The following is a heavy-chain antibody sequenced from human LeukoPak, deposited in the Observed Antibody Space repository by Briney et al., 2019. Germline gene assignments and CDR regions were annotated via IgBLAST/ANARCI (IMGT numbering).Heavy chain of an antibody. CDR2: VSGNGDMT. CDR1: GLTFSSVV. CDR3: AKVDIVGSRKPGTDV. J-gene: IGHJ6*02. V-gene: IGHV3-23*01. D-gene: IGHD2-21*01. Sequence: GGSLRLSCAASGLTFSSVVMAWVRQCPGKGLEWVSSVSGNGDMTYYTDSVKGRFAISRDNSRNTLFLQLSGLTFDDTARYYCAKVDIVGSRKPGTDVWGQGTTVTVSS.